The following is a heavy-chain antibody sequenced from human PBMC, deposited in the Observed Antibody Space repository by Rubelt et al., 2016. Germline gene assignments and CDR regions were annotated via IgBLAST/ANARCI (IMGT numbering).Heavy chain of an antibody. D-gene: IGHD2-2*02. CDR2: ISGSGGST. V-gene: IGHV3-23*01. Sequence: APGKGLEWVSTISGSGGSTYYADSVKGRFTISRDNSKNTLYLQMNSLRAEDTAVYYCELYGTGWFDPWGQGTLVTVSS. J-gene: IGHJ5*02. CDR3: ELYGTGWFDP.